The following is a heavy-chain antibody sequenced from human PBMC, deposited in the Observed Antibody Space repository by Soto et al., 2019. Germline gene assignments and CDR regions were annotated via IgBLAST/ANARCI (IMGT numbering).Heavy chain of an antibody. D-gene: IGHD5-12*01. V-gene: IGHV3-33*06. CDR1: GFTFSSYG. CDR3: AKDHVDIVATGRGYGMAV. CDR2: IWYDGSNK. Sequence: LGGSLRLSCAASGFTFSSYGMHWVRQAPGKGLEWVAVIWYDGSNKYYADSVKGRFTISRDNSKNTLYLQMNSLRAEDTAVYYCAKDHVDIVATGRGYGMAVWGQGNHVTVSS. J-gene: IGHJ6*02.